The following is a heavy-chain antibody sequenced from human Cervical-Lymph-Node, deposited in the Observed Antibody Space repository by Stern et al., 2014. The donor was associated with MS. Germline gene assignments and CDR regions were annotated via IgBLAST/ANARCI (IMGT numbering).Heavy chain of an antibody. Sequence: VQLQESGPGLVKPSQTLSLTCTVSGGSISSGGYSWGWLRQRTGKGLVWLGYLDYSGSTYYNPSLKSLVTSSVDTSKNQFSLKLSSVTAADTAVYYCARVSYDFWSCYFPFDYWGQGTLVTVSS. CDR1: GGSISSGGYS. CDR3: ARVSYDFWSCYFPFDY. J-gene: IGHJ4*02. D-gene: IGHD3-3*01. V-gene: IGHV4-31*01. CDR2: LDYSGST.